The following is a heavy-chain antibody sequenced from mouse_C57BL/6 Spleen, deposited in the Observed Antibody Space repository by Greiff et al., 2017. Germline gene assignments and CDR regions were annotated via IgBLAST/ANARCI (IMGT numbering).Heavy chain of an antibody. J-gene: IGHJ4*01. CDR1: GFTFTSYT. D-gene: IGHD1-1*01. Sequence: EVQGVESGGGLVKPGGSLKLSCAASGFTFTSYTMSWVRQTPEKRLEWVATISGGGGSTYYPDSVKGRFTISRDNAKSTLYLQLSSLRSEDSALYYCARQDYGSSYLYAMDYWGQGTSVTVSS. CDR3: ARQDYGSSYLYAMDY. V-gene: IGHV5-9*01. CDR2: ISGGGGST.